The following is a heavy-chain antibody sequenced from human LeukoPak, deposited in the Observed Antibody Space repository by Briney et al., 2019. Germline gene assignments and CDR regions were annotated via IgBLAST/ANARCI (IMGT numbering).Heavy chain of an antibody. CDR3: ARVFYYYGMDV. CDR2: IGTAGDT. D-gene: IGHD2-8*01. J-gene: IGHJ6*02. CDR1: GFTFSGYD. V-gene: IGHV3-13*01. Sequence: GGSLRLSCAASGFTFSGYDMHWVRQAIGKGLEWVSAIGTAGDTYYPGSVKGRFTISRENAKNSLYLQMNSLRAEDTAVYYCARVFYYYGMDVWGQGTTVTVSS.